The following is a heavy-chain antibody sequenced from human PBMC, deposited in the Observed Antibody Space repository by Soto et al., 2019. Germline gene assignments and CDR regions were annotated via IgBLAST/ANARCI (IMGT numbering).Heavy chain of an antibody. J-gene: IGHJ6*02. D-gene: IGHD3-16*01. Sequence: GGSLRLSCEASGFSFSSYAMHWFRQAPGKGLEWVGVISYDGNYIYYADSVKGRFTISRDNSKNTLYVQVNSLRPEDTAVYYCAKGILSATIGPYAMDAWGQGTTVTVSS. CDR2: ISYDGNYI. CDR3: AKGILSATIGPYAMDA. CDR1: GFSFSSYA. V-gene: IGHV3-30*18.